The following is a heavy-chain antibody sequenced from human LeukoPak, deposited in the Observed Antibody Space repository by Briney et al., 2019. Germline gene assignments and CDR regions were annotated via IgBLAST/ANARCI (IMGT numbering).Heavy chain of an antibody. Sequence: GESLRLSCAASGFTFSSYWMHWVRQAPGKGLVWVSRINSDGSSTSYADSVKGRFTISRDNAKNTLYLQMNSLRAEDTAVYYCARVGYSYGPPGYYGMDVWGQGTTVTVSS. V-gene: IGHV3-74*01. CDR3: ARVGYSYGPPGYYGMDV. CDR1: GFTFSSYW. J-gene: IGHJ6*02. D-gene: IGHD5-18*01. CDR2: INSDGSST.